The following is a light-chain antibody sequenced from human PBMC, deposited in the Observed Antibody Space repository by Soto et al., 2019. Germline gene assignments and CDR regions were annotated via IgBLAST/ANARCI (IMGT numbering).Light chain of an antibody. J-gene: IGKJ5*01. CDR3: QQYAGSPIT. Sequence: EIVWTQSPGTLSFSPGERATFSCRASQIVRRRCLAWYQQKPGQAPRVLIYGASSRASGIPDRFSGSGSETDFTLTISRLEPEDFALYYCQQYAGSPITFGQGTRLEI. V-gene: IGKV3-20*01. CDR1: QIVRRRC. CDR2: GAS.